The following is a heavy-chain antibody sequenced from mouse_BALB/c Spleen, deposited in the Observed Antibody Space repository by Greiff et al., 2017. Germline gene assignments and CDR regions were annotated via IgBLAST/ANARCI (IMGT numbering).Heavy chain of an antibody. V-gene: IGHV1S81*02. D-gene: IGHD2-1*01. Sequence: QVQLQQPGAELVKPGASVKLSCKASGYTFTSYYMYWVKQRPGQGLEWIGGINPSNGGTNFNEKFKSKATLTVDKSSSTAYMQLSSLTSEDSAVYYCTRGGNWFAYWGQGTLVTVSA. J-gene: IGHJ3*01. CDR2: INPSNGGT. CDR3: TRGGNWFAY. CDR1: GYTFTSYY.